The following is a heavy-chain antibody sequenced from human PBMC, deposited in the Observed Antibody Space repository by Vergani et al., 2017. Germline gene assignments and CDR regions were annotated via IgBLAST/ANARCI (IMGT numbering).Heavy chain of an antibody. J-gene: IGHJ4*02. CDR3: TKGSRGYTGYFFDY. D-gene: IGHD5-12*01. CDR1: GFSFPGYA. Sequence: EVQLLESGGGVVQPGGSLRLSCEASGFSFPGYAISWVRQAPGKGLEWVSSVSGSSATPYYADSVKGRFIISRDNSKNTLHLQMNSLRADATAVYYCTKGSRGYTGYFFDYWGQGTLATVSS. CDR2: VSGSSATP. V-gene: IGHV3-23*01.